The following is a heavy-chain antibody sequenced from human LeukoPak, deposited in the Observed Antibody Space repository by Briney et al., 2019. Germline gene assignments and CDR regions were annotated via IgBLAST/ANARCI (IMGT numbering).Heavy chain of an antibody. D-gene: IGHD2-21*02. J-gene: IGHJ5*02. Sequence: PSETLSLTCAVYGGSFSGYYWSWIRQPPGKGLEWIGEINHSGSTNYNPSLKSRVTISVDTSKNQFSLKLSSVTAADTAVYYCARVYPAYCGGDCYSRFDPWGQGTLVTVSS. CDR2: INHSGST. V-gene: IGHV4-34*01. CDR1: GGSFSGYY. CDR3: ARVYPAYCGGDCYSRFDP.